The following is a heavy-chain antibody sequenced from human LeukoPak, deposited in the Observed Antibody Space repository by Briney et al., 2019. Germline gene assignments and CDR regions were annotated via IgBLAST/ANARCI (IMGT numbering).Heavy chain of an antibody. D-gene: IGHD3-10*01. CDR3: ARPRGWGSLDFDY. Sequence: ASVKVSCKASGYTFTGYYMHWVRRAPGQGLEWMGWINPNSGGTNYAQKFQGRVTMTRDTSISTAYMELSRLRSDDTAVYYCARPRGWGSLDFDYWGQGTLVTVSS. J-gene: IGHJ4*02. CDR1: GYTFTGYY. CDR2: INPNSGGT. V-gene: IGHV1-2*02.